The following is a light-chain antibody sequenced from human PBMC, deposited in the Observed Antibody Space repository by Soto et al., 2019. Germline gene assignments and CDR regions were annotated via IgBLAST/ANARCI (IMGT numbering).Light chain of an antibody. CDR3: QQYNGYSRA. V-gene: IGKV1-5*03. Sequence: DIQMTQSPSTLSASIGDRVTITCRASQSISDWLAWYQQKPGKAPKLLIYRAANLESGVPSRFSGSGSGTEFTLTISSLQPDDFAIYYCQQYNGYSRAFGQGTKVEIK. J-gene: IGKJ1*01. CDR1: QSISDW. CDR2: RAA.